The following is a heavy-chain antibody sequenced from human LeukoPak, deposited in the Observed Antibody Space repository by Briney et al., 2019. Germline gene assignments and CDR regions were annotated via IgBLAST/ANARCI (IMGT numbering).Heavy chain of an antibody. J-gene: IGHJ4*02. V-gene: IGHV4-34*01. CDR2: INHSGST. CDR1: GGSFSGYY. D-gene: IGHD3-22*01. Sequence: KSSETLSLTCAVYGGSFSGYYWSWIRQPPGKGLEWIGEINHSGSTNYNPSLKSRVTISVDTSKNQFSLKLSSVTAADTAVYYCARVAKDYYDSSGYYHYFDYWGQGTLVTVSS. CDR3: ARVAKDYYDSSGYYHYFDY.